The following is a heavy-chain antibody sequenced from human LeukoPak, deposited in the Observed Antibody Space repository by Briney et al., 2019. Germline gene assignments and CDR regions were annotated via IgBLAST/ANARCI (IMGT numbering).Heavy chain of an antibody. CDR3: ARNGYCSSTSCYWFDY. CDR1: GGSISGSNW. J-gene: IGHJ4*02. CDR2: IYHSGST. V-gene: IGHV4-4*02. Sequence: PSETLSLTCAVSGGSISGSNWWSWVRQPPGKGLEWIGEIYHSGSTNYNPSLKSRVTISVDKSKNQFSLKLSSVTAADTAVYYCARNGYCSSTSCYWFDYWGQGTLVTVSS. D-gene: IGHD2-2*01.